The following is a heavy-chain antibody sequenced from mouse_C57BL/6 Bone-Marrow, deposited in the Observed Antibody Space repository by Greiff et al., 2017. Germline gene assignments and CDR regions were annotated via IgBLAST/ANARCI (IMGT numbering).Heavy chain of an antibody. CDR1: GYTFTSYW. Sequence: LVESGAELVKPGASVKMSCKASGYTFTSYWITWVKQRPGQGLEWIGDIYPGSGSTNYNEKFKSKATLTVDTSSSTAYMQLSSLTSEDSAVYYCARDIYSYFDVWGTGTTVTVSS. V-gene: IGHV1-55*01. J-gene: IGHJ1*03. CDR2: IYPGSGST. CDR3: ARDIYSYFDV.